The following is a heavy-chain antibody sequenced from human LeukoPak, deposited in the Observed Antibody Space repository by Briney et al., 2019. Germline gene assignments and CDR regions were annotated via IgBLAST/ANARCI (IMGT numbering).Heavy chain of an antibody. D-gene: IGHD1-26*01. CDR2: ISGNGGSA. Sequence: PGGSLRLSCAASGYTFSSYGMTWVRQASGKGPQWVSTISGNGGSAYYADSVKGRFTISRDNSKNTLYLQMNSLRAEDTAIYYCAKERLSYSGNFGKMWFDPRGQGTLVTVSS. J-gene: IGHJ5*02. V-gene: IGHV3-23*01. CDR1: GYTFSSYG. CDR3: AKERLSYSGNFGKMWFDP.